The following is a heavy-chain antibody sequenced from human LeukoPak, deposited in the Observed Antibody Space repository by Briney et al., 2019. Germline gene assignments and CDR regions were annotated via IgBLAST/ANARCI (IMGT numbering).Heavy chain of an antibody. CDR1: GGSISSYY. D-gene: IGHD5-18*01. V-gene: IGHV4-59*12. Sequence: SETLSLTCTVSGGSISSYYWSWIRQPPGKGLEWIGYIYYSGSTNYNPSLKSRVTISVDTSKNQFSLKLSSVTAADTAVYYCARRLYTAMAAGATFDYWGQGTLVTVSS. CDR3: ARRLYTAMAAGATFDY. J-gene: IGHJ4*02. CDR2: IYYSGST.